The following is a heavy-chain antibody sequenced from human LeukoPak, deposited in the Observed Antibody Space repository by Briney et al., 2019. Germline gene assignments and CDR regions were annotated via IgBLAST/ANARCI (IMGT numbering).Heavy chain of an antibody. D-gene: IGHD1-26*01. V-gene: IGHV1-18*01. J-gene: IGHJ4*02. CDR1: GYTFTSFS. CDR3: ATMGGELLGPWFDY. CDR2: ISVYNGNT. Sequence: ASEKVSCKASGYTFTSFSITWVRQAPGQGLEWMGWISVYNGNTNYAQNLQGRVTMTTDTPTSTAYMELKSLRSGDTAVYYCATMGGELLGPWFDYWGQGTLVTVSS.